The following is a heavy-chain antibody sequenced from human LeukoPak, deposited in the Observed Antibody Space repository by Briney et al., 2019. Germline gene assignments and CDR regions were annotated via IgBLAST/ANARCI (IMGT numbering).Heavy chain of an antibody. CDR1: GFTFSSYW. CDR3: ARGAPSGSYYC. J-gene: IGHJ4*02. CDR2: INSDGSSA. V-gene: IGHV3-74*01. Sequence: GGSLRLSCAASGFTFSSYWMHWVRQAPGKGLVWVSRINSDGSSATYADSVKGRFTISRDNVKNTLYLQMNSLRAEDTAVYYCARGAPSGSYYCWGQGTLVTVSS. D-gene: IGHD1-26*01.